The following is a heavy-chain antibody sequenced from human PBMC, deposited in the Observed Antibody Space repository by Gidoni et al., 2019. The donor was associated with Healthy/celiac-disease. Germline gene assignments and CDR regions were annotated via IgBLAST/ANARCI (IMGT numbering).Heavy chain of an antibody. CDR2: ISGSGGST. V-gene: IGHV3-23*01. Sequence: EVQLLESGGGLVQPGGSLRLSCAASGFTFSSYAMSWVRQAPGKGLEWVSAISGSGGSTYYADSVKGRFTISRDNSKNTLYLQMNSLRAEDTAVYYCAKDSILDYGEPGEYFQHWGQGTLVTVSS. J-gene: IGHJ1*01. CDR3: AKDSILDYGEPGEYFQH. D-gene: IGHD4-17*01. CDR1: GFTFSSYA.